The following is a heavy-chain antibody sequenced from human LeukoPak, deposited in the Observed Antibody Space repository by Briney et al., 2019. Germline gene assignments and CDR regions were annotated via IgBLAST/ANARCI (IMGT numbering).Heavy chain of an antibody. J-gene: IGHJ6*03. V-gene: IGHV3-73*01. CDR2: IRSKANSYAT. D-gene: IGHD5-12*01. CDR1: GFTFSGSA. Sequence: PGGSLRLSCAASGFTFSGSAMHWVRQASGKGLEWVGRIRSKANSYATAYAASVKGRFTISRDDSKNTAYLQMNSLKTEDTAVYYCRAQGVATFHYMDVWGKGTTVTVSS. CDR3: RAQGVATFHYMDV.